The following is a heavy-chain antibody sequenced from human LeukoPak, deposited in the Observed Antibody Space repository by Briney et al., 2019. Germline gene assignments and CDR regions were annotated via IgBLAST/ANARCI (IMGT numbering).Heavy chain of an antibody. J-gene: IGHJ3*02. CDR3: AKDRAGLGPMVNVFDM. CDR1: GYTFTGHY. Sequence: ASVKVSCKASGYTFTGHYMHWVRQAPGQGLEWMGWINPNSGGTNYAQKFQGRVTMTRDTSISTAYMELSRLRSDDTAVYYFAKDRAGLGPMVNVFDMWGQGKMVTVS. D-gene: IGHD2-21*01. CDR2: INPNSGGT. V-gene: IGHV1-2*02.